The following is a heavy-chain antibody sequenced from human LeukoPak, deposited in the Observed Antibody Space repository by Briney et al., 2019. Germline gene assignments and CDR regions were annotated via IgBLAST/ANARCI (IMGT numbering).Heavy chain of an antibody. CDR2: IYYSGST. D-gene: IGHD3-10*01. CDR1: GGSISSYY. V-gene: IGHV4-59*08. J-gene: IGHJ3*02. Sequence: SETLSFTCTVSGGSISSYYWSWIRQPPGKGLEWIGYIYYSGSTNYNPSLKSRVTISVDTSKNQFSLKLSSVTAADTAVYYCAIVHTMVRGLGSFDIWGQGTMVTVSS. CDR3: AIVHTMVRGLGSFDI.